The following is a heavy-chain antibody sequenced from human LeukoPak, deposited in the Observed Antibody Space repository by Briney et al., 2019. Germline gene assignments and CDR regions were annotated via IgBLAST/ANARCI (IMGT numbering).Heavy chain of an antibody. CDR2: ISAYNGNT. Sequence: ASVKVSCKASGYIFTSYGISWVQQAPGQGLEWMGWISAYNGNTNYAQKLQGRVTMTTDTSTSTAYMELRSLRSDDTAVYYCARDPVPTTVTTLTKFDYWGQGTLVTVSS. J-gene: IGHJ4*02. D-gene: IGHD4-17*01. CDR1: GYIFTSYG. V-gene: IGHV1-18*01. CDR3: ARDPVPTTVTTLTKFDY.